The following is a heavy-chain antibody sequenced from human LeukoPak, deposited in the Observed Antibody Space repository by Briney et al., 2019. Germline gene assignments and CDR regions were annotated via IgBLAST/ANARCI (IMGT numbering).Heavy chain of an antibody. CDR3: AKDLSSSFWFDP. Sequence: GGSLRLSCAASGFTFSSYGMHWVRQAPGKGLEWVAFIRYDGSNKYYADSVKGRFTISRDNSKNTLYLQMNSLRAEDTAVYYCAKDLSSSFWFDPWGQGTLVTVSS. CDR1: GFTFSSYG. J-gene: IGHJ5*02. D-gene: IGHD6-13*01. V-gene: IGHV3-30*02. CDR2: IRYDGSNK.